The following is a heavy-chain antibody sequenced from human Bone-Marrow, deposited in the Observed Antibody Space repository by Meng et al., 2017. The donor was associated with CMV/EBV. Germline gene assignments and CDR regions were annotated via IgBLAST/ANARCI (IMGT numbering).Heavy chain of an antibody. CDR2: INPIGDIT. CDR1: GYIFTTYY. J-gene: IGHJ3*01. D-gene: IGHD3-10*01. Sequence: ASVKVSCKASGYIFTTYYIHWVRQAPGQGLEWMGIINPIGDITTYAQNFQGRLTMIRDTSTSTVYMELSSLTSEDTAIYYCARDATEQAGNTMVIVAYDAFAVWGQGTVVTVSS. CDR3: ARDATEQAGNTMVIVAYDAFAV. V-gene: IGHV1-46*01.